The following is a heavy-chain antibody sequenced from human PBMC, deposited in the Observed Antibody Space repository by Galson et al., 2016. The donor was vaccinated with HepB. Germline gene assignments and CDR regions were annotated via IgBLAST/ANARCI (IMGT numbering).Heavy chain of an antibody. D-gene: IGHD1-1*01. Sequence: SVKVSCKASGYTFTPYDIYWVRQAPGQGLEWMGWINPNNGDTMYAQNFRGRVTLTRDTSISTAYMELDSLTSDDTAVYYCARPVNRVGTGYWGQGTLVTASS. CDR3: ARPVNRVGTGY. CDR1: GYTFTPYD. V-gene: IGHV1-2*02. CDR2: INPNNGDT. J-gene: IGHJ4*02.